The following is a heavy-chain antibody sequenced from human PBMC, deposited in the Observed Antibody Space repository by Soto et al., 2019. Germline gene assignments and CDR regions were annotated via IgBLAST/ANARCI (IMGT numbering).Heavy chain of an antibody. CDR3: VATPRY. CDR2: IYHSGST. V-gene: IGHV4-30-2*02. D-gene: IGHD1-26*01. CDR1: GGSISSGGYS. J-gene: IGHJ4*02. Sequence: PSETLSLTCAVSGGSISSGGYSWSWIRQPPGKGLECIGYIYHSGSTYYNPSLKSRVTISVDTSRNQISLYLTSVTAADTAIYYCVATPRYWGQGTLVTVSS.